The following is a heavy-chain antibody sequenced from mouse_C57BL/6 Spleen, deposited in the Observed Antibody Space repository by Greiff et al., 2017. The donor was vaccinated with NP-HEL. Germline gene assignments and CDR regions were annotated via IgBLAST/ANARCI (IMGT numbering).Heavy chain of an antibody. J-gene: IGHJ2*01. CDR3: ARRKLGPFDY. CDR1: GYAFSSSW. D-gene: IGHD4-1*01. CDR2: IYPGDGYT. V-gene: IGHV1-82*01. Sequence: VQLQQSGPELVKPGASVKISCKASGYAFSSSWMNWVKQRPGKGLEWIGRIYPGDGYTNYNGKFKGKATLTADKSSSTAYMQLSSLTSEDSAVYFCARRKLGPFDYWGQGTTLTVSS.